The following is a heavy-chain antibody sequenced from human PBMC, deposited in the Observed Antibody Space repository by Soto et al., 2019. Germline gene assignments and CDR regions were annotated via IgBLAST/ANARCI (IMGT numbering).Heavy chain of an antibody. Sequence: SETLSLTCTVSGGSISSSTYYWGWIRQPPGKGLEWIGSMYYSGSTDYNPSLKSRVTISVDTSKNQFSLKLTSVTAADTALYYCARQTITDYYYYYYGLDVWGQGTTVTVSS. V-gene: IGHV4-39*01. CDR2: MYYSGST. D-gene: IGHD1-20*01. CDR1: GGSISSSTYY. J-gene: IGHJ6*02. CDR3: ARQTITDYYYYYYGLDV.